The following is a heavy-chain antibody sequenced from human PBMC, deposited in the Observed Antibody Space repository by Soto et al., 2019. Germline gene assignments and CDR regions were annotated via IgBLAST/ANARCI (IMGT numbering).Heavy chain of an antibody. J-gene: IGHJ3*02. Sequence: SETLSLTCTVSGDSISSSSYYWGWIRQPPGKGLEWIGSIYYSGSTYYNPSLKSRVTISVDTSKNQFSLKLSSVTAADTAVYYCARHGNFWSGYLENDAFDIWGQGTMVTVSS. D-gene: IGHD3-3*01. CDR1: GDSISSSSYY. V-gene: IGHV4-39*01. CDR3: ARHGNFWSGYLENDAFDI. CDR2: IYYSGST.